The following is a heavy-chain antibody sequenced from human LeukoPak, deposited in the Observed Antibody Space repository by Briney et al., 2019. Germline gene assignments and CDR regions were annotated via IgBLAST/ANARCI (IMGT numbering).Heavy chain of an antibody. J-gene: IGHJ4*02. CDR2: ISYDGTNK. CDR3: AKGKRFPYYFDY. D-gene: IGHD3-16*01. V-gene: IGHV3-30*18. Sequence: GGSLRLSCAASGFTFSSYGMHWVRQAPGKGLEWVAVISYDGTNKYYADSVKGRFTISRDNSKNTLYLQMNSLRAEDTAVYYCAKGKRFPYYFDYWGQGTLVTVSS. CDR1: GFTFSSYG.